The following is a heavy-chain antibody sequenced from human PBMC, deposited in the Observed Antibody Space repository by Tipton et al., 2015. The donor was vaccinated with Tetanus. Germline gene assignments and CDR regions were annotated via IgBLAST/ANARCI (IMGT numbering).Heavy chain of an antibody. CDR1: GGSFSGYY. V-gene: IGHV4-34*01. CDR2: INHSGST. CDR3: ARQTLSLERLFKPPDVLDL. J-gene: IGHJ3*01. Sequence: TLSLTCAVYGGSFSGYYWSWIRQPPGKGLEWIGEINHSGSTNYNPSLKSRVTMSLDTSKNQFSLRLSSVTAADTSLYYCARQTLSLERLFKPPDVLDLWGQGTMVTVSS. D-gene: IGHD1-1*01.